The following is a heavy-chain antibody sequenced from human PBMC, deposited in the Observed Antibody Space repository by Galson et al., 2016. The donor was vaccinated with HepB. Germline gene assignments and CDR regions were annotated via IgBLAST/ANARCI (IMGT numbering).Heavy chain of an antibody. J-gene: IGHJ2*01. Sequence: SLRLSCAASGFTFSTYGMHWVRQAPGKGLEWVAVISYDRSNKNYAASVKGRFTISRENAKNSLYLKMNSLTAGDTAVYFCARVGSRWPQSKWYFGLWGRGTLVTVSS. CDR2: ISYDRSNK. D-gene: IGHD6-13*01. CDR3: ARVGSRWPQSKWYFGL. CDR1: GFTFSTYG. V-gene: IGHV3-30*03.